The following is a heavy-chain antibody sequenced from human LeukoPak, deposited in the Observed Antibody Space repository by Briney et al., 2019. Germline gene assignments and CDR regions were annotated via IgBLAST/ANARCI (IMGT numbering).Heavy chain of an antibody. CDR3: ARGTGVFDY. D-gene: IGHD7-27*01. CDR2: TYYRSSWYN. Sequence: SQTLSLTCAISGDSVSTNSYAWNWIRQSPSRGLEWLGRTYYRSSWYNDYAVSVKSRIIISPDTSKNHFSLQLNSVTPEDTAIYYCARGTGVFDYWGQGTLVTVSS. V-gene: IGHV6-1*01. CDR1: GDSVSTNSYA. J-gene: IGHJ4*02.